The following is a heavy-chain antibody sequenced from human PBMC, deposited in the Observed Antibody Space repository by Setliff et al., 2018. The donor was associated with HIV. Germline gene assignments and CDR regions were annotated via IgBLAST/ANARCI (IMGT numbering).Heavy chain of an antibody. Sequence: ASVKVSCKASGYTLAGYFMHWVRQAPGQGLEWMGWINPNSGGANSAQKFQGRVTMTRDTSISTAYMELSRLRSDDTAVYYCARKEIRVGFAFDIWGQGTMVTVSS. CDR3: ARKEIRVGFAFDI. CDR1: GYTLAGYF. D-gene: IGHD3-10*01. J-gene: IGHJ3*02. CDR2: INPNSGGA. V-gene: IGHV1-2*02.